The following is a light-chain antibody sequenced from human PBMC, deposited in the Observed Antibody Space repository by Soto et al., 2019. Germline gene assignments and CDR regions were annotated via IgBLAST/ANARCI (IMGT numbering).Light chain of an antibody. V-gene: IGKV1-5*01. CDR1: QNINNW. Sequence: DIQMTQSPSTLSASIGDRVTITCRASQNINNWIAWYQQKPGKAPKFLIYDASTLESGVPSRFSGSGFGTEFTLTISGLQPDDFGNYYCQHMRTFGQGTRVEMK. J-gene: IGKJ1*01. CDR3: QHMRT. CDR2: DAS.